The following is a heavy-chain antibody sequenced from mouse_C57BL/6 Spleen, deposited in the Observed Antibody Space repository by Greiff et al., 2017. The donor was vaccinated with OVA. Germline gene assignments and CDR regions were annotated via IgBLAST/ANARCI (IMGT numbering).Heavy chain of an antibody. CDR2: IDPETGGT. V-gene: IGHV1-15*01. CDR3: TRGSRYYFDY. D-gene: IGHD1-1*02. Sequence: QVQLQQSGAELVRPGASVTLSCKASGYTFTDYEMHWVKQTPVHGLEWIGAIDPETGGTAYNQKFKGKAILTADKSTSTAYVELRSLTSEDSAVYYCTRGSRYYFDYWSPGTTLPVSS. J-gene: IGHJ2*01. CDR1: GYTFTDYE.